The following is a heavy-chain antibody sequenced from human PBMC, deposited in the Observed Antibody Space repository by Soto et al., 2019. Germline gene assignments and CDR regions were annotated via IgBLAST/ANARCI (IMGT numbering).Heavy chain of an antibody. CDR2: IYYTGSA. CDR3: ARTQTGPTRGSFDM. J-gene: IGHJ3*02. CDR1: ASSISGSTDY. V-gene: IGHV4-39*01. Sequence: PSETLSLTCTVSASSISGSTDYWDWIRQSPGKGLEWIGSIYYTGSAYYNPSLKSRVTISIDTSKNQFSLNLKSVTAPDTAVYYCARTQTGPTRGSFDMWGQGTMVTVSS. D-gene: IGHD1-26*01.